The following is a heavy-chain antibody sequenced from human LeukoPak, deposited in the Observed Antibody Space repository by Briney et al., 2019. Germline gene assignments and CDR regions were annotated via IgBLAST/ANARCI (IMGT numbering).Heavy chain of an antibody. V-gene: IGHV3-74*01. CDR1: GFTFSTYW. Sequence: PGGSLGLSCAASGFTFSTYWMHWVRQAPGKGPVWVSRINSDGSSTTYADSMKGRFTISRDNAKSTLYLQMNSLRADDTAVYYCARSYGMDVWGQGTTVTVSS. J-gene: IGHJ6*02. CDR3: ARSYGMDV. CDR2: INSDGSST.